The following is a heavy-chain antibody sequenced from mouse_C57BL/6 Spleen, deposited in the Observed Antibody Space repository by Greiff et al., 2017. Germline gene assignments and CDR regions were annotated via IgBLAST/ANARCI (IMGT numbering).Heavy chain of an antibody. V-gene: IGHV2-5*01. Sequence: QVQLQQSGPGLVQPSQSLSITCTVSGFSLTSYGVHWVRQSPGKGLEWLGVIWRGGSTDYNAAFMSRLSITKDNSKSQVFFKMNSLQADDTAIYYCAKRGNYVDYAMDYWGQGTSVTVSS. CDR2: IWRGGST. CDR3: AKRGNYVDYAMDY. D-gene: IGHD2-1*01. J-gene: IGHJ4*01. CDR1: GFSLTSYG.